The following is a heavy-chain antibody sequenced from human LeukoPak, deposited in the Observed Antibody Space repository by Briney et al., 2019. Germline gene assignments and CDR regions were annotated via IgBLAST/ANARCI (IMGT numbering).Heavy chain of an antibody. Sequence: SETLSLTCTVSGGSISSSSYYWGWIRQPPGKGLEWIGSTYYSGSTYYNPSLKSRVTISVDTSKNQFSLKLSSVTAADTAVYYCARDGSGYYYFAFDIWGQGTMVTVSS. J-gene: IGHJ3*02. CDR1: GGSISSSSYY. CDR3: ARDGSGYYYFAFDI. CDR2: TYYSGST. D-gene: IGHD3-22*01. V-gene: IGHV4-39*07.